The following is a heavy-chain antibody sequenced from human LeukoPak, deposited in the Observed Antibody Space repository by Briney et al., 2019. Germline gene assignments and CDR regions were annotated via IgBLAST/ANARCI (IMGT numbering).Heavy chain of an antibody. D-gene: IGHD3-10*02. V-gene: IGHV4-39*07. CDR2: IYYSGST. J-gene: IGHJ4*02. CDR1: GGSISSSSYY. CDR3: ARIRRRWAMFRPGYFDY. Sequence: PSETLSLTCTVSGGSISSSSYYWGWIRQPPGKGLEWIGSIYYSGSTYYNPSLKSRVTISVDTSKNQFSLKLSSVTAADTAVYYCARIRRRWAMFRPGYFDYWGQGTLVTVSS.